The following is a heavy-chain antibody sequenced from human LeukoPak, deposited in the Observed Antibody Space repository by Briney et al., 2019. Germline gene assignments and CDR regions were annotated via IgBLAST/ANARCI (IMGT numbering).Heavy chain of an antibody. D-gene: IGHD3-10*01. CDR3: ARGVRYYGSRNFIMDV. V-gene: IGHV4-39*01. J-gene: IGHJ6*02. CDR2: IYYSGST. CDR1: GGSISSSSYY. Sequence: PSETLSLTCTVSGGSISSSSYYWGWIRQPPGKGLEWIGSIYYSGSTYYNPSLKSRVTISVDTSKNQFSLKLSSVTAADTAVYYCARGVRYYGSRNFIMDVWGQGTTVTVSS.